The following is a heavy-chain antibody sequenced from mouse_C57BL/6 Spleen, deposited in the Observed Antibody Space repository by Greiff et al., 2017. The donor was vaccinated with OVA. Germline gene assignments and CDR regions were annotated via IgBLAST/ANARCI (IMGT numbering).Heavy chain of an antibody. Sequence: QVQLQQSGAELVRPGASVTLSCKASGYTFTDYEMHWVKQTPVHGLEWIGAIDPETGGTAYNQKFKGKAILTADKASSTAYMELRSLTSEDSAVYYCTRRGYDGYYDYAMDYWGQGTSVTVSS. J-gene: IGHJ4*01. V-gene: IGHV1-15*01. CDR2: IDPETGGT. D-gene: IGHD2-3*01. CDR3: TRRGYDGYYDYAMDY. CDR1: GYTFTDYE.